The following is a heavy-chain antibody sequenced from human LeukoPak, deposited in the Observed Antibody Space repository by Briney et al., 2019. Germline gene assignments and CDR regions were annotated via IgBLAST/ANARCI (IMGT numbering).Heavy chain of an antibody. CDR1: GGSISSGTYY. J-gene: IGHJ5*02. V-gene: IGHV4-39*07. CDR3: ARESYNWNDGWFDP. Sequence: SETLSLTSTVSGGSISSGTYYWAWIRQPPGKGLEWIGTIYHSGSTYYNPSLKSRVTISVDTSKNQFSLKLSSVTAADTAVYYCARESYNWNDGWFDPWGQGTLVTVSS. CDR2: IYHSGST. D-gene: IGHD1-20*01.